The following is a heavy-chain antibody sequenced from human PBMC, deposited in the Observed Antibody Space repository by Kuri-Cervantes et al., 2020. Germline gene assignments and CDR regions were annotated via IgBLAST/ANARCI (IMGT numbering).Heavy chain of an antibody. CDR3: AKGGDTAMVQGHGMDV. CDR1: GFTFSSYA. D-gene: IGHD5-18*01. CDR2: ISGSGGST. V-gene: IGHV3-23*01. J-gene: IGHJ6*02. Sequence: GESLKISCAASGFTFSSYALSWVRQAPGKGLGWVSGISGSGGSTYYADSVKGRFTISRDNSKNTLYLQMNSLRAEDTAVYYCAKGGDTAMVQGHGMDVWGQGTTVTVSS.